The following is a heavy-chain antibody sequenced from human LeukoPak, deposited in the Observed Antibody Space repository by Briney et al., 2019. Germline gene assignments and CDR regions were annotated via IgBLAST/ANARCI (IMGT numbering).Heavy chain of an antibody. Sequence: PGGSLRLSCAASGFTFSKSWMSWLRQTPEKGLEWVANIKEDGSAKYYVDSVKGRFTISRDNAKNSLYLQMNSLRAEDTAVYYCARDPYGGNSGLDYWGQGTLVTVSS. CDR3: ARDPYGGNSGLDY. J-gene: IGHJ4*02. D-gene: IGHD4-23*01. V-gene: IGHV3-7*01. CDR2: IKEDGSAK. CDR1: GFTFSKSW.